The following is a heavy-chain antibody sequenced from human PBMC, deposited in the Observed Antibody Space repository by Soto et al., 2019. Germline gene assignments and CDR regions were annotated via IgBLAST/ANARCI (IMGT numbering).Heavy chain of an antibody. D-gene: IGHD5-18*01. CDR1: GGTFSSYA. Sequence: SVKVSCKASGGTFSSYAISWVRQAPGQGLEWMGGIIPIFGTANYAQKFQGRVTITADESTSTAYMELSGLRSEDTAVYYCARPANTAMGLDAFDIWGQGTMVTVSS. V-gene: IGHV1-69*13. CDR2: IIPIFGTA. CDR3: ARPANTAMGLDAFDI. J-gene: IGHJ3*02.